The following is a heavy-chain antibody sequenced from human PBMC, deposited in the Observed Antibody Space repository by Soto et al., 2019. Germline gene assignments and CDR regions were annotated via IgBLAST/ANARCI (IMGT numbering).Heavy chain of an antibody. J-gene: IGHJ4*02. D-gene: IGHD4-17*01. CDR3: ARSSQSTVTTVDY. V-gene: IGHV4-31*03. CDR1: GGSISSGGYY. Sequence: QVQLQESGPGLVKPSQTLSLTCTVSGGSISSGGYYWSWIRQHPGKGLEWIGYIYYSGSTYYNPSLKSRVTSSVDTSKTRFSLKLSSVAAADTAVYYCARSSQSTVTTVDYWGQGTLVTVSS. CDR2: IYYSGST.